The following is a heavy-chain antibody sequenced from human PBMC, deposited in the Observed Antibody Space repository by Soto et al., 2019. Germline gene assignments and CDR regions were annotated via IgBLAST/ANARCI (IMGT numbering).Heavy chain of an antibody. D-gene: IGHD6-6*01. J-gene: IGHJ4*02. Sequence: GGSLRLSCAASGFTFSSYGMHWVRQAPGKGLEWVAVIWYDGSNTYYTDSVKGRFTISRDNSKNTLYLQMHSLRADDTAVYYCARDLPYIAAHNYFDCWGQGTLVTVS. CDR3: ARDLPYIAAHNYFDC. CDR1: GFTFSSYG. V-gene: IGHV3-33*01. CDR2: IWYDGSNT.